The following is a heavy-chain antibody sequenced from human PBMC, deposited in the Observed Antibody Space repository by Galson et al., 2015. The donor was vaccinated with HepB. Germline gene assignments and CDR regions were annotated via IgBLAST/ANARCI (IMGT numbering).Heavy chain of an antibody. CDR1: GFTFSSYA. V-gene: IGHV3-30*04. CDR2: ISYDGSNK. D-gene: IGHD2-2*01. Sequence: SLRLSCAASGFTFSSYAMHWVRQAPGKGLEWVAVISYDGSNKYYADSVKGRFTISRDNSKNTLYLQMNSLRAEDTAVYYCARDWEDIVVVPAAMSGLYYYYGMDVWGQGTTVTVSS. CDR3: ARDWEDIVVVPAAMSGLYYYYGMDV. J-gene: IGHJ6*02.